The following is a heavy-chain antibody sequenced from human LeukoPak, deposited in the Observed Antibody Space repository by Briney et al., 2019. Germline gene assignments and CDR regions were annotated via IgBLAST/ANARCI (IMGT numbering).Heavy chain of an antibody. J-gene: IGHJ4*02. D-gene: IGHD2-15*01. CDR1: GGTFSSYA. V-gene: IGHV1-69*04. CDR2: IIPILGIA. CDR3: ARVESGGSCYDY. Sequence: SVKVSCKASGGTFSSYAISWVRQAPGQGLEWKGRIIPILGIANYAQKFQGRVTITADKSTSTAYMELSSLRSEDTAVYYCARVESGGSCYDYWGQGTLVTVSS.